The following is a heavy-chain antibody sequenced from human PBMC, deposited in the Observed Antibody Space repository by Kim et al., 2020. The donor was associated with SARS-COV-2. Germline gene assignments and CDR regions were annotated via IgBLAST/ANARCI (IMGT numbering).Heavy chain of an antibody. CDR1: GFTFSSYG. D-gene: IGHD4-4*01. Sequence: GGSLRLSCAASGFTFSSYGMHWVRQAPGKGLEWVAVIWYDGSNKYYADSVKGRFTISRDNSKNTLYLQMNSLRAEDTAVYYCARVQMADDAFDIWGQGTMVTVSS. CDR2: IWYDGSNK. V-gene: IGHV3-33*01. CDR3: ARVQMADDAFDI. J-gene: IGHJ3*02.